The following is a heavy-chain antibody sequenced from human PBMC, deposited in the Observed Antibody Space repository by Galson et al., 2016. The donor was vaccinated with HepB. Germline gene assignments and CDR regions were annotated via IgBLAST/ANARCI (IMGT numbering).Heavy chain of an antibody. J-gene: IGHJ4*02. Sequence: SLRLSCAASGFTFSNFWMAWARQAPGEGLEWLATIKPDGSEEYYVDSVKGRFTISRDNARNSVSLQMNSLGAGDTAVYFCARDTRHGGLYWGQGTLVTVSS. CDR1: GFTFSNFW. D-gene: IGHD3-16*01. V-gene: IGHV3-7*04. CDR3: ARDTRHGGLY. CDR2: IKPDGSEE.